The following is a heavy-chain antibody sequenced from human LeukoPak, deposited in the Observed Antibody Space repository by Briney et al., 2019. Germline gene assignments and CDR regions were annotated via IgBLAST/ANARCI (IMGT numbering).Heavy chain of an antibody. Sequence: ASVKVSCKASGGTFSSYAISWVRQAPGQGLEWMGGIIPIFGTANYAQKFQGRVTITADKSTSTAYMELSSLRSEDTAVYYCARAAPLDSDFDIWGQGTMVTVSS. CDR2: IIPIFGTA. D-gene: IGHD2-15*01. CDR3: ARAAPLDSDFDI. CDR1: GGTFSSYA. V-gene: IGHV1-69*06. J-gene: IGHJ3*02.